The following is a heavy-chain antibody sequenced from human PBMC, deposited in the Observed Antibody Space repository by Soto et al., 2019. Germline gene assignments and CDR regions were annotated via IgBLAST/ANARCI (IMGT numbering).Heavy chain of an antibody. CDR2: INPSGGST. CDR1: GYTFASYC. CDR3: ARAPSSMYYGMNDGYFQH. D-gene: IGHD4-17*01. V-gene: IGHV1-46*01. Sequence: ASVKVSCKASGYTFASYCMHWVRQAPGQGLEWMGIINPSGGSTSYAQKFQGRVTMTRDTSTSTVYMELSSLRSEDTAVYYCARAPSSMYYGMNDGYFQHCGQGTLVTVSS. J-gene: IGHJ1*01.